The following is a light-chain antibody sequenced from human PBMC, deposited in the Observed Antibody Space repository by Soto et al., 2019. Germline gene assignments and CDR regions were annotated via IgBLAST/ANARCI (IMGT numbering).Light chain of an antibody. CDR1: QSLLYSSNNKNY. CDR3: QQDYNSPT. J-gene: IGKJ1*01. Sequence: DIVMTQSPDSLAVSLGERATINCKSSQSLLYSSNNKNYLAWYQQKPGQPPNLLIYWASTRESGVPDRFSGSGCGTDFTLTISSLQAEDVAVYYCQQDYNSPTFGQGTKVEI. V-gene: IGKV4-1*01. CDR2: WAS.